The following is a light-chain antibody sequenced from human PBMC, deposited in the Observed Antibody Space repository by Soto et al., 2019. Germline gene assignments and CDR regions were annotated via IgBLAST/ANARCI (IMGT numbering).Light chain of an antibody. CDR2: AAS. CDR3: QQYNNWPPGT. V-gene: IGKV1-12*01. J-gene: IGKJ1*01. Sequence: DIQMTQSPSSVSASVGDRVTITCRARQEISTYLAWYQQKPGKAPRLLIFAASSLQSGVPFRFSGSGSGTEFTLTISSLQSEDFAVYYCQQYNNWPPGTFGQGTKVDIK. CDR1: QEISTY.